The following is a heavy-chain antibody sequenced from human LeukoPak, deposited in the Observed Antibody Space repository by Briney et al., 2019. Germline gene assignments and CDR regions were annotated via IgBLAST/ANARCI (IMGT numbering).Heavy chain of an antibody. CDR2: INQDGSET. V-gene: IGHV3-7*01. J-gene: IGHJ4*02. Sequence: PGGSLRLSCAASGFTFSGSWMDWVRQAPGKGLEWVANINQDGSETYYVDSAKGRLTISRDNAKNSLYLQMDSLRVEDTAMYYCTKALDFWGQGTLVTVSS. CDR1: GFTFSGSW. CDR3: TKALDF.